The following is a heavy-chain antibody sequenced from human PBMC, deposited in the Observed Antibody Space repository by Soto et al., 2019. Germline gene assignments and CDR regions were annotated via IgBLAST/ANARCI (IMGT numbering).Heavy chain of an antibody. V-gene: IGHV3-13*01. Sequence: GGSLRLSCAASGFTFSSYDMHWVRQATGKGLEWVSAIGTAGDTYYPGSVKGRFTISRENAKNSLYLQMNSLRAGDTAVYYCARAYSNSLDKWFDPWGQGTLVTVSS. CDR1: GFTFSSYD. J-gene: IGHJ5*02. D-gene: IGHD4-4*01. CDR2: IGTAGDT. CDR3: ARAYSNSLDKWFDP.